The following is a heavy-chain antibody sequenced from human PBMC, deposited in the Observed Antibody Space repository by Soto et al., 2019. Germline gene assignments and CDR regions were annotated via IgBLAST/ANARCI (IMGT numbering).Heavy chain of an antibody. CDR1: GYSFTTYD. CDR2: LDPDGDNK. V-gene: IGHV1-8*01. J-gene: IGHJ4*02. D-gene: IGHD3-10*01. CDR3: ARGGRVAVLRGVVTHFDH. Sequence: QVQLVQSGAELKKPGASVKDSCRASGYSFTTYDISSVRQVPGQGPEWMGWLDPDGDNKGYAQKFQGRLTLTRDTSIDTVYMELSDLETDDSGVYYCARGGRVAVLRGVVTHFDHWGQGTQVTVSA.